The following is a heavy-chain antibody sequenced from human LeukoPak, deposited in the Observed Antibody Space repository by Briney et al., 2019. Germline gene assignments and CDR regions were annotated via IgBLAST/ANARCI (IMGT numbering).Heavy chain of an antibody. CDR1: GFTFDDYA. D-gene: IGHD3-22*01. Sequence: PGRSLRLSCAASGFTFDDYAMHWVRQAPGKGLEWVSGISWNSGSIGYADSVKGRFTISRDNAKNSLYPQMNSLRAEDTALYYCAKVYYDSSGYYDYWGQGTLVTVSS. CDR3: AKVYYDSSGYYDY. V-gene: IGHV3-9*01. CDR2: ISWNSGSI. J-gene: IGHJ4*02.